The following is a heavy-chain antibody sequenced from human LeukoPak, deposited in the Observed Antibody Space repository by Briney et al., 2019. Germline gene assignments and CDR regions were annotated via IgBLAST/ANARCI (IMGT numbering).Heavy chain of an antibody. V-gene: IGHV4-59*01. CDR3: ARLNSGSYYFDS. J-gene: IGHJ4*02. CDR2: IYYSGST. CDR1: GGSISSYY. D-gene: IGHD1-26*01. Sequence: SETLSLTCTVSGGSISSYYWSWIRQPPGKGLEWIGYIYYSGSTNYNPSLKSRVTISVDTSKNQFSLKLSSVTAADTAVYYCARLNSGSYYFDSWGQGTLVTVSS.